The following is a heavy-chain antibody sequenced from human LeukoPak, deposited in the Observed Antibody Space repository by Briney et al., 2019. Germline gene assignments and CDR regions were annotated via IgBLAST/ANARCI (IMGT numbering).Heavy chain of an antibody. CDR2: ISAYNGNT. Sequence: GASVKVSCKASGYTFTSYGISWVRQAPGQGLEWIGWISAYNGNTNYAQKLQGRVTMTTDTSTSTAYMELRSLRSDDTAVYCCARDFFGDSSGYSVYRGQGTLVTVSS. CDR1: GYTFTSYG. CDR3: ARDFFGDSSGYSVY. V-gene: IGHV1-18*01. J-gene: IGHJ4*02. D-gene: IGHD3-22*01.